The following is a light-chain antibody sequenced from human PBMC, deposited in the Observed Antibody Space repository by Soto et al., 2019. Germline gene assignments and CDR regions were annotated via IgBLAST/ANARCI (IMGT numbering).Light chain of an antibody. CDR1: SGDVGDYNY. CDR2: EVN. CDR3: GSYTSLNTWV. Sequence: QSALAQPASVSGSPGQSITISCTVISGDVGDYNYVSWYQQHPGKAPKLMIYEVNHRPSGVSDRFSGSKSGTTASLTISGLQAEDEAEYFCGSYTSLNTWVFAGGTKLTVL. V-gene: IGLV2-14*01. J-gene: IGLJ3*02.